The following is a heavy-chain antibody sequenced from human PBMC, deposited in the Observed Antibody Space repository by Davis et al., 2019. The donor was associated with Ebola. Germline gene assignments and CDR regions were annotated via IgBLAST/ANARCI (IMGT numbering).Heavy chain of an antibody. CDR1: GYTFTSYD. J-gene: IGHJ4*02. V-gene: IGHV1-8*01. Sequence: AASVKVSCKASGYTFTSYDINWVRQATGQGLEWMGWMNPNSGNTGYAQKFQGRVTMTRNTFMSTAYMELSSLRSEDTAVYYCARGDSSGWYDFDYWGQGTLVTVSS. D-gene: IGHD6-19*01. CDR3: ARGDSSGWYDFDY. CDR2: MNPNSGNT.